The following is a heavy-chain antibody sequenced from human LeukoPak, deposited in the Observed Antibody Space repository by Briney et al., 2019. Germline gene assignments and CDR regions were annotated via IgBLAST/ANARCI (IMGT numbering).Heavy chain of an antibody. CDR3: AKDAADYYGSGSHFDY. CDR1: GFTFSSYA. V-gene: IGHV3-23*01. D-gene: IGHD3-10*01. J-gene: IGHJ4*02. Sequence: GGSLRLSCAASGFTFSSYAMSWVRQAPGKGLEWVSAISGSGGSTYYADSVKGRFTISRDNSKNTLYLQMNSLRAEDTAVYYCAKDAADYYGSGSHFDYWGQGTLVTVSS. CDR2: ISGSGGST.